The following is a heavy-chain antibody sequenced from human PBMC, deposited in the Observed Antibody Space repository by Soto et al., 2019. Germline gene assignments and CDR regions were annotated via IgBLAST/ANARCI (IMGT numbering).Heavy chain of an antibody. CDR3: ARDVSGCHWYLDL. V-gene: IGHV1-69*13. J-gene: IGHJ2*01. CDR1: GGTFSSYA. D-gene: IGHD1-26*01. Sequence: ASVKVSCKASGGTFSSYAISWVRQAPGQGLEWMGGINPIFGTANYAQKFQGRVTITADESTSTAYMELSSLRSEYTDVNYCARDVSGCHWYLDLWGHGTMVTVSS. CDR2: INPIFGTA.